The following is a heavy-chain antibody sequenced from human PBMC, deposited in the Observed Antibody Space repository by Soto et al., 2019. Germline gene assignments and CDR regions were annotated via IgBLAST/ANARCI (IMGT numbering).Heavy chain of an antibody. CDR3: ARAPYSYGQYFDY. V-gene: IGHV4-38-2*02. D-gene: IGHD5-18*01. J-gene: IGHJ4*02. CDR1: GYSIIIGYY. CDR2: IYHSGST. Sequence: SEPLSLTGSVSGYSIIIGYYWGWILQPPGKGLEWIGSIYHSGSTYYNPSLKSRVTISVDTSKNQFSLKLSSVTAADTAVYYCARAPYSYGQYFDYWGQGTLVTVSS.